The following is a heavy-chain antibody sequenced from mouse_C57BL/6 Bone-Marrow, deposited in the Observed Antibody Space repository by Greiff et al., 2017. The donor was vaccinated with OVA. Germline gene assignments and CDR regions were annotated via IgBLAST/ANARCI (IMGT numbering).Heavy chain of an antibody. CDR1: GFNIKDDY. V-gene: IGHV14-4*01. CDR3: TTLLLRSYAMDY. D-gene: IGHD1-1*01. J-gene: IGHJ4*01. Sequence: EVQLQQSGAELVRPGASVKLSCTASGFNIKDDYMHWVKQRPEQGLEWIGWIDPENGDTEYASKFQGKATITADTSSNTAYLQLSSLTSEDTAVYYCTTLLLRSYAMDYWGQGTSVTVSS. CDR2: IDPENGDT.